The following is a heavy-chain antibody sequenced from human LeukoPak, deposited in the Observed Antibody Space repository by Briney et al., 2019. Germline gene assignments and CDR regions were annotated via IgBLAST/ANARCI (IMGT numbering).Heavy chain of an antibody. CDR2: IIPIFGTA. D-gene: IGHD3-3*01. Sequence: SVKVSCKASGGTFSSYAISWVRQAPGQGLEWMGGIIPIFGTANYAQKFQGRVTITADESTSTAYMEQSSLRSEDTAVYYCAGAVVIIPDYYYMDVWGKGTTVTVSS. CDR1: GGTFSSYA. CDR3: AGAVVIIPDYYYMDV. V-gene: IGHV1-69*01. J-gene: IGHJ6*03.